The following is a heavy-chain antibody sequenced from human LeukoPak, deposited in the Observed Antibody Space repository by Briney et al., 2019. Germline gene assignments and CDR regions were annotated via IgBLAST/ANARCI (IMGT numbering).Heavy chain of an antibody. D-gene: IGHD4-23*01. CDR2: ISYDGSNK. V-gene: IGHV3-30*03. J-gene: IGHJ4*02. CDR3: ARRILHGGPPGY. Sequence: GGSLRLSCAASGFTFSSYGMHWVRQAPGKGLEWVAVISYDGSNKYYADSVKGRFTISRDNSKNALYLQMNSLRAEDTAVYYCARRILHGGPPGYWGQGTLVTVSS. CDR1: GFTFSSYG.